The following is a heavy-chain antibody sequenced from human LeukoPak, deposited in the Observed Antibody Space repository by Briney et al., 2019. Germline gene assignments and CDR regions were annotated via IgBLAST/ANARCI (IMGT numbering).Heavy chain of an antibody. CDR1: GFTFSSYA. CDR2: ISSNGGST. CDR3: ARSPLAYCGGDCYSPPFDY. Sequence: GGSLRLSCAASGFTFSSYAMHWVRQAPGKGLEYVSAISSNGGSTYYANSVKGRFTISRDNSKNTLYLQMGSLRAEDMAVYYCARSPLAYCGGDCYSPPFDYWGQGTLVTVSS. V-gene: IGHV3-64*01. J-gene: IGHJ4*02. D-gene: IGHD2-21*02.